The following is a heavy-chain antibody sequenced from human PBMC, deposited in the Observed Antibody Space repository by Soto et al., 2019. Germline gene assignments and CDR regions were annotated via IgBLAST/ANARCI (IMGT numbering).Heavy chain of an antibody. CDR2: ISATSSYT. Sequence: EVQLVESGGGLVKPGGSLRLSCTASGFTFSSSSMNWVRQAPGKGLEWVSSISATSSYTDFADSVTGRFTISRDNVNNSFFLQMNSVRAGNRVIYYFARYDAFKPFVLWARGTMFIGS. CDR3: ARYDAFKPFVL. D-gene: IGHD3-16*01. J-gene: IGHJ3*01. CDR1: GFTFSSSS. V-gene: IGHV3-21*01.